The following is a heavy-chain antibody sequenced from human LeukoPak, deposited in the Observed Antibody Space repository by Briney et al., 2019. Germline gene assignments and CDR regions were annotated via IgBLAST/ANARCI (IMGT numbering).Heavy chain of an antibody. CDR1: GFTFSGYT. D-gene: IGHD3-10*01. CDR2: IFYDATNK. CDR3: ARDEGGPDYYYGSGSYLPLFDY. Sequence: GGSLRLSCAASGFTFSGYTMHWVRQAPGKGLEWVAVIFYDATNKYYADSVKGRFTISRDNSKNMLYLQMNSLRAEDTAVYYCARDEGGPDYYYGSGSYLPLFDYWGQGTLVTVSS. V-gene: IGHV3-30-3*01. J-gene: IGHJ4*02.